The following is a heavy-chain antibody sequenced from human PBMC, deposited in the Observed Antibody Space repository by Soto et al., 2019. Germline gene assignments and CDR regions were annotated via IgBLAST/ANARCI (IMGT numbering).Heavy chain of an antibody. CDR3: VKGKESGYRGAFDS. D-gene: IGHD5-18*01. V-gene: IGHV3-23*01. Sequence: QLLESGGGLVQPGGSLRLSCAATGFNFGSYAMGWVRQAPGKGLEWVSGVSGSGGSPYYADSVKGRLTISKDKSKNTLYLDLNNLRSEDTAVYFCVKGKESGYRGAFDSWGQGTLVTVSS. CDR2: VSGSGGSP. CDR1: GFNFGSYA. J-gene: IGHJ4*02.